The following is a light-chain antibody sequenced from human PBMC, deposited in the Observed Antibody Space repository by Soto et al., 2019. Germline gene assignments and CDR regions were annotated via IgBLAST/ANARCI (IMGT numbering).Light chain of an antibody. CDR2: DAS. CDR1: QSVSSNF. J-gene: IGKJ4*01. CDR3: QQYGSSPLT. V-gene: IGKV3-20*01. Sequence: EIVLTQSPGTLSLSPGERATLSFSASQSVSSNFLAWYQQRPGQAPRLLIYDASDRATGIPDRFSGSGSRTDFTLTISRLEPEDFAVYYCQQYGSSPLTFGGGTKV.